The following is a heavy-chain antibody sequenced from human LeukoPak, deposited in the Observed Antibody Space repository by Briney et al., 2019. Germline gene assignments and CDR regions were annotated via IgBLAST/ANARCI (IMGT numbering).Heavy chain of an antibody. CDR2: SIGGGGET. D-gene: IGHD1-1*01. CDR3: AKANWVSNADAVW. V-gene: IGHV3-23*01. J-gene: IGHJ4*02. CDR1: GFSFSNFA. Sequence: PGGSLRLSCAASGFSFSNFAMSWVRQAPARGPEWVSSIGGGGETFYADSVKGRFTLSRDDSRNTVYLQLNNLRVEDTALYYCAKANWVSNADAVWWGQGTQLTVSS.